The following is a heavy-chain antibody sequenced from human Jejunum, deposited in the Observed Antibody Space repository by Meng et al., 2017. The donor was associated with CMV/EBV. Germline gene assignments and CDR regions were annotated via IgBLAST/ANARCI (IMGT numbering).Heavy chain of an antibody. CDR2: IYTSGST. CDR3: ARGYSSDWYDY. J-gene: IGHJ4*02. D-gene: IGHD6-19*01. V-gene: IGHV4-4*07. Sequence: QVQLQESGPGLVKPSETLSLTCTVSGGSINTYYWNWIRQSAGKGLEWIGRIYTSGSTNYNPSLQSRVTMSVDTSKNQFSLKLTSVTAADTAVYYCARGYSSDWYDYWGQGALVTVSS. CDR1: GGSINTYY.